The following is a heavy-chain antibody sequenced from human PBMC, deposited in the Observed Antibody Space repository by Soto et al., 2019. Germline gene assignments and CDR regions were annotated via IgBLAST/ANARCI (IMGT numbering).Heavy chain of an antibody. V-gene: IGHV4-34*01. D-gene: IGHD2-21*01. Sequence: SETLSLTCTVYGGSFSGYYWTWIRQPPGTGLEWIGEINHSGSTNYNPSLKSRVTISVDTSKNQFSLKLTSVTAADTAVYYCARDKIPGLFAYWGQGTLVTVSS. CDR2: INHSGST. CDR3: ARDKIPGLFAY. CDR1: GGSFSGYY. J-gene: IGHJ4*02.